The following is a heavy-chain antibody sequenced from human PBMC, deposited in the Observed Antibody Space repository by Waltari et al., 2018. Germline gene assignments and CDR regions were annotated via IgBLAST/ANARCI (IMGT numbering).Heavy chain of an antibody. CDR2: IYPGDSDT. J-gene: IGHJ4*02. CDR1: GYTLTELS. Sequence: VQLVQSGAEVKKPGASVKVSCKVSGYTLTELSMHWVRQMPGKGLEWMGIIYPGDSDTRYSPSFQGQVTISADKSISTAYLQWSSLKASDTTMYYCARLGGYDGAHFDYWGQGTLVTVSS. V-gene: IGHV5-51*01. D-gene: IGHD5-12*01. CDR3: ARLGGYDGAHFDY.